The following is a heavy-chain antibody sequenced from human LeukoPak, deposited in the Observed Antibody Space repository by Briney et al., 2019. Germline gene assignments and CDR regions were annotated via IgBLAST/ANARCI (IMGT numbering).Heavy chain of an antibody. CDR3: ARLGSSWYFWFDP. J-gene: IGHJ5*02. CDR2: IYTSGST. CDR1: GGSISSYY. Sequence: SETLSLTCTVSGGSISSYYWSWIRQPPGKGLEWIGYIYTSGSTNYNPSLKSRVTISVDTSRNQFSLKLNSVTAADTAVYYCARLGSSWYFWFDPWGQGTLVTVSS. V-gene: IGHV4-4*09. D-gene: IGHD6-13*01.